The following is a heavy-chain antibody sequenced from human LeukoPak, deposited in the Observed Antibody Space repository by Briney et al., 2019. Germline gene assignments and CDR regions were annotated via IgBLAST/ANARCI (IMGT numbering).Heavy chain of an antibody. J-gene: IGHJ4*02. V-gene: IGHV3-48*01. Sequence: GGSPRLSCAASGFTFSSYNMNWVRLAPGKGLEWVSYISSSSSTIHYTDSVKGRFTISRDNAKNSLYLQMNSLRAEDTAVYYCARNPIDYWGQGTLVTVSS. CDR1: GFTFSSYN. CDR3: ARNPIDY. CDR2: ISSSSSTI.